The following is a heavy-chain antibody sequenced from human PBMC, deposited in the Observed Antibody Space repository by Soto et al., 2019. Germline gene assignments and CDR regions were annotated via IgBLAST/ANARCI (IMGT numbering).Heavy chain of an antibody. CDR3: AKSSSRAHYYAMDV. Sequence: GGSLRLSCEASGFTFSGYGMHWVRQAPGKGLEWVAVISYYGTNEYYEDSVKGRFTISRDNSKNTLYLQMNSLRIEDTAVYFCAKSSSRAHYYAMDVWGQGTTVTVSS. D-gene: IGHD2-2*01. V-gene: IGHV3-30*18. CDR2: ISYYGTNE. J-gene: IGHJ6*02. CDR1: GFTFSGYG.